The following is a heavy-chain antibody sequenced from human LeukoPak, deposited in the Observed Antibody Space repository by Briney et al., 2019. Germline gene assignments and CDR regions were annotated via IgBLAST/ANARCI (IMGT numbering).Heavy chain of an antibody. CDR3: AKDGADCTSTTCFLPTYAFDY. V-gene: IGHV3-23*01. D-gene: IGHD2-2*01. J-gene: IGHJ4*02. Sequence: GGSLRLSCAASGFTFSSYAMSWVRQAPGKGLEWVSAISGSGGSTYYADSVKGRFTISRDDSKNTLYLQMNSLRAEDTAVYYCAKDGADCTSTTCFLPTYAFDYWGQGTLVTVSS. CDR1: GFTFSSYA. CDR2: ISGSGGST.